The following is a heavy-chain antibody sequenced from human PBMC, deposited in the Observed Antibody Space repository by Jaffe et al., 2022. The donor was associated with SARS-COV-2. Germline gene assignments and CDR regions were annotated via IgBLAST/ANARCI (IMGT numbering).Heavy chain of an antibody. CDR1: GGSISSSSYY. D-gene: IGHD1-26*01. CDR3: ARQGEWELLLPPFDY. Sequence: QLQLQESGPGLVKPSETLSLTCTVSGGSISSSSYYWGWIRQPPGKGLEWIGSIYYSGSTYYNPSLKSRVTISVDTSKNQFSLKLSSVTAADTAVYYCARQGEWELLLPPFDYWGQGTLVTVSS. J-gene: IGHJ4*02. CDR2: IYYSGST. V-gene: IGHV4-39*01.